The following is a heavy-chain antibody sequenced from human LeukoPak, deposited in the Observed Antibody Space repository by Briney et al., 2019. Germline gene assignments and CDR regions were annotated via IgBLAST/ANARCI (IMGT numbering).Heavy chain of an antibody. D-gene: IGHD3-3*01. J-gene: IGHJ3*02. CDR3: ATALTIFLARDAFDI. V-gene: IGHV1-24*01. Sequence: FDPEDGETIYAQKFQGRVTMTEDTSTDTAYMELSSLRSEDTAVYYCATALTIFLARDAFDIWGQGTMVTVSS. CDR2: FDPEDGET.